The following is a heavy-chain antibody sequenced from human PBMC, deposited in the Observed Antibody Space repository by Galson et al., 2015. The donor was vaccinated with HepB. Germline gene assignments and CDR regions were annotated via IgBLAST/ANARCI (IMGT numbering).Heavy chain of an antibody. Sequence: ETLSLTCTVSGGSISSSSYYWGWIRQPPGQGLAWIGSIYYSGSTYYNPSLKSRVTISVDTSKNQFSLKLSSVTAADTAVYYCALHSIAVAGSPAYYFDYWGQGTLVTVSS. D-gene: IGHD6-19*01. CDR3: ALHSIAVAGSPAYYFDY. V-gene: IGHV4-39*01. CDR1: GGSISSSSYY. CDR2: IYYSGST. J-gene: IGHJ4*02.